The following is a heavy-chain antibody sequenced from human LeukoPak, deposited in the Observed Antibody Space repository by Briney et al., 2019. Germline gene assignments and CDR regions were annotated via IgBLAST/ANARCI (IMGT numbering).Heavy chain of an antibody. D-gene: IGHD6-13*01. CDR2: INSDGSST. CDR3: ARDLAYVAAAGPEDAFDI. V-gene: IGHV3-74*01. J-gene: IGHJ3*02. CDR1: GFTFSSYW. Sequence: PGGSLRLSCAASGFTFSSYWMHWVRQAPGKGLVWVSRINSDGSSTSYADSVKGRFTISRDNAKNTLYLQMNSLRAEDTAVYYCARDLAYVAAAGPEDAFDIWGQGTMVTVSS.